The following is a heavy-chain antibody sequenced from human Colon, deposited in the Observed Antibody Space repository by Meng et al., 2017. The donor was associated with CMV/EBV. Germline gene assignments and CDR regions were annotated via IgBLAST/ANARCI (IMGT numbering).Heavy chain of an antibody. CDR3: VRESWYFDF. CDR1: GNPFTPYY. J-gene: IGHJ4*02. Sequence: QLQVVQCWAGVKTPGPSVKLSCKASGNPFTPYYIHWVRQAPGQGLEWVGCMVPMTGALDYAQKFRGRITLTTDTYISTAYMELSGLTSDDTAIYYCVRESWYFDFWGEGTLVTVSS. D-gene: IGHD6-13*01. CDR2: MVPMTGAL. V-gene: IGHV1-2*02.